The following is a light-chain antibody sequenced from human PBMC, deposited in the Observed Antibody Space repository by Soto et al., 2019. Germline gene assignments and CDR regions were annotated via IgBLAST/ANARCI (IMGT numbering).Light chain of an antibody. CDR2: GAS. CDR1: QSVNSTY. J-gene: IGKJ1*01. Sequence: PGARATLSCRASQSVNSTYLAWYQQKPGQAPRLLIYGASSRATGIPDRFSGSGSGTDFTLTINRLEPEDFAVYYCLQYGSSPRTFGQGTKVEIK. V-gene: IGKV3-20*01. CDR3: LQYGSSPRT.